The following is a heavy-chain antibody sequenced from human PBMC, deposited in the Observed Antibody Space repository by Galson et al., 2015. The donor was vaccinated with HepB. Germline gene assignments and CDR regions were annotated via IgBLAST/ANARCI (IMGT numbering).Heavy chain of an antibody. J-gene: IGHJ5*02. CDR1: GYTFTSYA. V-gene: IGHV1-3*01. Sequence: SVKVSCKASGYTFTSYAMHWVRQAPGQRLEWMGWINAGNGNTKYSQKFQGRVTITRDTSASTAYMELSSLRSEDTAVYYCARDPAGYCSSTSCYPGSWFDPWGQGTLVTVSS. CDR3: ARDPAGYCSSTSCYPGSWFDP. CDR2: INAGNGNT. D-gene: IGHD2-2*01.